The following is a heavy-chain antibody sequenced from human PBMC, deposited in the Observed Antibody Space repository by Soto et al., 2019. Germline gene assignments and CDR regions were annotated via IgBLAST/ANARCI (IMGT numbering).Heavy chain of an antibody. Sequence: QVQLQQWGAGLLKPSETLSLTCAVYGGSFSGYYWSWIRQPPGKGLEWIGEINHSGSTNYNPSLKSRVTISVDTSKNQFSLKLSSVTAADTAVYYCATSDYNYYGMDVWGQGTTVTVSS. CDR2: INHSGST. CDR1: GGSFSGYY. J-gene: IGHJ6*02. CDR3: ATSDYNYYGMDV. V-gene: IGHV4-34*01.